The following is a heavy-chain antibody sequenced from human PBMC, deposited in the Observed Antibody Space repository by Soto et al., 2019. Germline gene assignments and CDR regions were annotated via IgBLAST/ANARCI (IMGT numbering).Heavy chain of an antibody. V-gene: IGHV3-15*01. CDR2: IKSKTDGGTT. D-gene: IGHD3-16*01. J-gene: IGHJ4*02. CDR3: TTGPYDYIWGSPHY. Sequence: GGSLRLSCAASGFTFSNAWMSWVRQAPGKGLEWVGRIKSKTDGGTTDYAAPVKGRFTISRDDSKNTLYLQMNSLKTEDTAVYYCTTGPYDYIWGSPHYWGQGTLVTVSS. CDR1: GFTFSNAW.